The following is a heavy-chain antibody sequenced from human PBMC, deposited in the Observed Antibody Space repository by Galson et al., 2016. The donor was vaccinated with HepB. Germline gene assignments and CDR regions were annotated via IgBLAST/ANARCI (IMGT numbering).Heavy chain of an antibody. CDR3: ARGLKRPYCTSASCYLRAMDV. CDR2: VNHGAGT. CDR1: DGSFSGYY. V-gene: IGHV4-34*01. D-gene: IGHD2-2*01. J-gene: IGHJ6*02. Sequence: SETLSLTCDVHDGSFSGYYWTWIRQPPGKGLEWIGEVNHGAGTKYSPSLKSRVTISSDTSKNHFSLNLTSVTAAETAVYFWARGLKRPYCTSASCYLRAMDVWGQGTTVTV.